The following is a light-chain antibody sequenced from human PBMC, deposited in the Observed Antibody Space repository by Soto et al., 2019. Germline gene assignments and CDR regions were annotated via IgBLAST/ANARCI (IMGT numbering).Light chain of an antibody. CDR3: QQYHNLPT. CDR2: DAS. V-gene: IGKV1-33*01. J-gene: IGKJ4*01. Sequence: DIQMTQSPSALSASVGDRVAITCQASQDINNYLNWYQQKPGKAPKLLIYDASHLESGVPSRFSGSESGTDFTFTISSLQPEDIATYYCQQYHNLPTFGGGTRVDIK. CDR1: QDINNY.